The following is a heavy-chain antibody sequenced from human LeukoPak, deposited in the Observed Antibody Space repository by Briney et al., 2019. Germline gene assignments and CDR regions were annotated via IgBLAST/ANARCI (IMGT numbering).Heavy chain of an antibody. CDR1: GYTITSYY. D-gene: IGHD6-19*01. Sequence: GASVKVSCKASGYTITSYYIHWVRQAPGQGLEWMGVINPSDGTTSYARKFQGRVTMTRDTSTSTVYMELSSLRSEDTAVYYCARYSSGTPADYWGQGTLVTVSS. J-gene: IGHJ4*02. V-gene: IGHV1-46*01. CDR2: INPSDGTT. CDR3: ARYSSGTPADY.